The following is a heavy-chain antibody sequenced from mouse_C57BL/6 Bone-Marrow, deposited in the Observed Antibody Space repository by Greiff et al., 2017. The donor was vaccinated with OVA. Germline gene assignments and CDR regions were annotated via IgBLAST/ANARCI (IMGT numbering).Heavy chain of an antibody. D-gene: IGHD2-5*01. CDR2: IHPNSGST. J-gene: IGHJ2*01. CDR1: GYTFTSYW. V-gene: IGHV1-64*01. CDR3: AREDYYRNYED. Sequence: VQLQQPGAELVKPGASVKLSCKASGYTFTSYWMHWVKQRPGQGLEWIGMIHPNSGSTNYNEKFKSKATLTVDKSSSTAYMQLSSLTSEDSAVYYCAREDYYRNYEDWGQGTTLTVSS.